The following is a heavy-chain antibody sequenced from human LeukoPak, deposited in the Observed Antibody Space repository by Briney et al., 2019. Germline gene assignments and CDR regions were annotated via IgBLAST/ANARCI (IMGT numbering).Heavy chain of an antibody. CDR3: ARDYLRSRITMIVVVITPTY. CDR2: ISGSGGST. Sequence: PGGSLRLSCAASGFTFSSYAMSWVRQAPGKGLEWVSAISGSGGSTYYADSVKGRFTISRGNSKNTLYLQMNSLRAEDTAVYYCARDYLRSRITMIVVVITPTYWGQGTLVTVSS. D-gene: IGHD3-22*01. V-gene: IGHV3-23*01. J-gene: IGHJ4*02. CDR1: GFTFSSYA.